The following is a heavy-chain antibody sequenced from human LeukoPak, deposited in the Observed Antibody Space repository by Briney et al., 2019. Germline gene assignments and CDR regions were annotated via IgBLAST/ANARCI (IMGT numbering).Heavy chain of an antibody. V-gene: IGHV4-34*01. D-gene: IGHD2-15*01. CDR2: INHSGST. CDR3: ARGRPRIYYYYMDV. J-gene: IGHJ6*03. CDR1: GGSFSGYY. Sequence: SETLSLTCAVYGGSFSGYYWSWIRQPPGKGLEWIGEINHSGSTNYNPSLKSRVTISVDTSKNQFSLKLSSATAADTAVYYCARGRPRIYYYYMDVWGKGTTVTVSS.